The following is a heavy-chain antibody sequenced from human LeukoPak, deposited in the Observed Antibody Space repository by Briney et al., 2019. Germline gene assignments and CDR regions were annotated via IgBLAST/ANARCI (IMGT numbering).Heavy chain of an antibody. D-gene: IGHD3-10*01. CDR1: GGSFSGYY. Sequence: KPSETLSLTCAVYGGSFSGYYWGWIRQPPGKGLEWIGEINHSGSTNYNPSLKSRVTISVDTSKNQFSLKLSSVTAADTAVYYCARGDMVRGVIINYYYYGMDVWGKGTTVTVSS. J-gene: IGHJ6*04. CDR2: INHSGST. V-gene: IGHV4-34*01. CDR3: ARGDMVRGVIINYYYYGMDV.